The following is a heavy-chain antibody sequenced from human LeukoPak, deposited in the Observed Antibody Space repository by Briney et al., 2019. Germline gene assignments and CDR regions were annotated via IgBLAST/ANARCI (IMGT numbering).Heavy chain of an antibody. J-gene: IGHJ4*02. D-gene: IGHD3-22*01. V-gene: IGHV3-15*01. CDR3: TTGSAYYDSSGYSY. Sequence: GGSLRLSCAASGFTFSNAWMSWVRQARGKGLEGVGRIKSKTDGGTTDYAAPVKGRFTISRDDSKNTLYLQMNSLKTEDTAVYYCTTGSAYYDSSGYSYWGQGTLVTVSS. CDR2: IKSKTDGGTT. CDR1: GFTFSNAW.